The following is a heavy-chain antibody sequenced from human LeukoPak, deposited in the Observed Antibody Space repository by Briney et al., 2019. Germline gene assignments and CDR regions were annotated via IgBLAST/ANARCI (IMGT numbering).Heavy chain of an antibody. Sequence: GGSLRLSCAASGFTFSSYWMSWVRQAPGKGLEWVANIKQGGSEKYYVDSVKGRFTISRDNAKNSLYLQMNSLRAEDTAVYYCARGAYASSWLNFDYWGQGTLVTVSS. J-gene: IGHJ4*02. CDR1: GFTFSSYW. V-gene: IGHV3-7*04. CDR2: IKQGGSEK. CDR3: ARGAYASSWLNFDY. D-gene: IGHD6-13*01.